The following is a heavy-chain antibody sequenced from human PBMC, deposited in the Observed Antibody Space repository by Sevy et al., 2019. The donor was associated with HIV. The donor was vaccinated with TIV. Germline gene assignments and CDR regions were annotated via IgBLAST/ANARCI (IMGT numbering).Heavy chain of an antibody. CDR3: ARDACSGGSCYSTYYGMDV. Sequence: GGSLRLSCAASGFTFSSYGIHWVRQAPGKGLEWVAVIWNDGRNKYYADSVKGRVTISRDNSKNTLFLQMNSLLAEDTAVYYCARDACSGGSCYSTYYGMDVWGQGTTVTVSS. CDR2: IWNDGRNK. CDR1: GFTFSSYG. J-gene: IGHJ6*02. D-gene: IGHD2-15*01. V-gene: IGHV3-33*01.